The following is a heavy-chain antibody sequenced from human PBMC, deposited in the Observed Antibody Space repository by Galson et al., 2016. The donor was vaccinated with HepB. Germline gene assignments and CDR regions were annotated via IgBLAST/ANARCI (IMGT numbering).Heavy chain of an antibody. J-gene: IGHJ2*01. Sequence: SLRLSCAASGFMFSDHYMDWVRQAPGKGLEWVARTRNKARSYTTEYAASVKGRFTISRGDSQNSVYLQMNSLNTEDTALYYCIRASSSSGYWYFDLGGRGTLVTVSS. CDR3: IRASSSSGYWYFDL. D-gene: IGHD6-6*01. V-gene: IGHV3-72*01. CDR1: GFMFSDHY. CDR2: TRNKARSYTT.